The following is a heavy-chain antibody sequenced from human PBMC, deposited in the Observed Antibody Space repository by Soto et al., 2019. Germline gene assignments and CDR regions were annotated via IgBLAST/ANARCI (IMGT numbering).Heavy chain of an antibody. CDR1: GGSISSGGYY. CDR2: IYYSGST. V-gene: IGHV4-31*03. Sequence: QVQLQESGPGLVKPSQTPSLTCTVSGGSISSGGYYWSWIRQHPGKGLEWIGYIYYSGSTYYNPSLKSRVTISVDTSKNQFSLKLSSVTAADTAVYYCARGGVDTADGYYFDYWGQGTLVTVSS. D-gene: IGHD5-18*01. CDR3: ARGGVDTADGYYFDY. J-gene: IGHJ4*02.